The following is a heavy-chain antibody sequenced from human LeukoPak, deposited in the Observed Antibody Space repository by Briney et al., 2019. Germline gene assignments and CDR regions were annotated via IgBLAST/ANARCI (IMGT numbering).Heavy chain of an antibody. Sequence: GASVKVSCKASGYTLTSFDINWVRQATGQGLEWMGWMNPNSGNTGYAQKFQGRVTMTRNTSVNTAYMELSSLRSEDTAVYYCVRVPSRGDKFDPWGQGTLVTVSS. V-gene: IGHV1-8*01. CDR2: MNPNSGNT. CDR1: GYTLTSFD. J-gene: IGHJ5*02. CDR3: VRVPSRGDKFDP. D-gene: IGHD4-23*01.